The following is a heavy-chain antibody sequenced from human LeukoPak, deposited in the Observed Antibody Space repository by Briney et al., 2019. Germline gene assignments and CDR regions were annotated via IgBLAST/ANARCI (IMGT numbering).Heavy chain of an antibody. Sequence: SVEVSCKASGGTFSSYAISWVRQAPGQGLEWMGGIIPIFGTANYAQKFQGRVTITADESTSTAYMELSSLRSEDTAVYYCARDPYCSSTSCYPRGMDVWGQGTTVTVSS. CDR1: GGTFSSYA. J-gene: IGHJ6*02. CDR3: ARDPYCSSTSCYPRGMDV. V-gene: IGHV1-69*13. CDR2: IIPIFGTA. D-gene: IGHD2-2*01.